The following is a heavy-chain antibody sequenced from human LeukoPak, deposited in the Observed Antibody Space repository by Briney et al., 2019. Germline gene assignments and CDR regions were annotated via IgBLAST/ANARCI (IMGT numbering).Heavy chain of an antibody. CDR2: ISAYNGNT. CDR3: ARDPGYFYSGSYRVDAFDI. CDR1: GYTFTSYG. V-gene: IGHV1-18*01. Sequence: VASVKVSWKASGYTFTSYGISWLRQAPGQGLEWMGWISAYNGNTNYAQKLQGRVTMTTDTSTSTAYMELRSLRSDDTAVYYCARDPGYFYSGSYRVDAFDIWGQGTMVTVSS. D-gene: IGHD1-26*01. J-gene: IGHJ3*02.